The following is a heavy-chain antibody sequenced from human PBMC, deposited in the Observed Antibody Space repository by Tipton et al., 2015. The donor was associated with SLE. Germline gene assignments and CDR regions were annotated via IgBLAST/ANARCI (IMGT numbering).Heavy chain of an antibody. CDR3: ASTADYYDSSAQGAFDI. CDR2: IYYSGGT. V-gene: IGHV4-59*01. Sequence: TLSLTCTVSGGSISSYYWSWIRQPPGKGLEWIGYIYYSGGTNYNPSLKSRVTISVDTSKNQFSLKLSSVTAADTAVYYCASTADYYDSSAQGAFDIWGQGTMVTVSS. J-gene: IGHJ3*02. CDR1: GGSISSYY. D-gene: IGHD3-22*01.